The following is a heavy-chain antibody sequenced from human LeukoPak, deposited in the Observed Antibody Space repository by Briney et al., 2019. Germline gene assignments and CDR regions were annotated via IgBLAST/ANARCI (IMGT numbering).Heavy chain of an antibody. CDR2: IYTSGST. J-gene: IGHJ2*01. CDR3: ARDRSKQWLSWYFDL. CDR1: GGSISSGSYY. D-gene: IGHD6-19*01. V-gene: IGHV4-61*02. Sequence: SQTLSLTCTVSGGSISSGSYYWSWIRQPAGKGLEWIGRIYTSGSTNYNPSLKSRATISVDTSKNQFSLKLSSVTAADTAVYYCARDRSKQWLSWYFDLRGRGTLVTVSS.